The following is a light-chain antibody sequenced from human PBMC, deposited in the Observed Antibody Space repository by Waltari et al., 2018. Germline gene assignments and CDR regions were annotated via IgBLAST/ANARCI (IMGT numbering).Light chain of an antibody. CDR3: SSYTSNISWV. J-gene: IGLJ3*02. CDR1: SSDIGGYNY. Sequence: QSALAQPASVSGIPGQSISISCTGTSSDIGGYNYVSWYQQHSGQAPKVILYDVTYRPSGFAHRFSGSKYGNTASLTIYGLQAEDEAYYYCSSYTSNISWVFGGGTKLTVL. CDR2: DVT. V-gene: IGLV2-14*03.